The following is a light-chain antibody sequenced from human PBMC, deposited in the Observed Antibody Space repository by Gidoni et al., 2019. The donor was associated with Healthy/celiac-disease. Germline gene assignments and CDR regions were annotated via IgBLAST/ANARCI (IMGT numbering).Light chain of an antibody. CDR2: EVT. CDR1: SSDVGSFNR. V-gene: IGLV2-18*02. Sequence: QSALTQPPSLSGSPGQSVTISCTGTSSDVGSFNRVSWYQQPPGTAPKLIIYEVTFRPSGVPDRFSGSKSGNTASLTISGLQAEDEADYYCSSYSSSSTFGVFGTGTKVTVL. J-gene: IGLJ1*01. CDR3: SSYSSSSTFGV.